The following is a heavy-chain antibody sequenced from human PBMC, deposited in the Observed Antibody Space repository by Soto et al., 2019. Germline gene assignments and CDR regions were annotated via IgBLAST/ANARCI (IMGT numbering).Heavy chain of an antibody. Sequence: GGSLRLSCAASGFTFSSYSMHWVRQPPGKGLVWVSRVSGGGSSTNYADSVKGRFTISRDNSKNTVYLQMNSLRAEDTAVYYCAPRDRNGGYCDYWGQGTLVTVSS. CDR1: GFTFSSYS. V-gene: IGHV3-74*01. D-gene: IGHD2-8*01. CDR3: APRDRNGGYCDY. J-gene: IGHJ4*02. CDR2: VSGGGSST.